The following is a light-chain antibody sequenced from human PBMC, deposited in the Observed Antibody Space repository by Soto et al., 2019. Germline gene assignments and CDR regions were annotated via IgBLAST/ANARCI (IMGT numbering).Light chain of an antibody. Sequence: DIQMTQSPSSLSASVGDRVTITCQASQDIRKYLNWYQQKPGRAPKLLIYGASNLETGVPPRFSGSGYGTDFTFTISSLQPEDIATYYCQHYANIPPFTFGPGTKVAIK. CDR1: QDIRKY. CDR2: GAS. V-gene: IGKV1-33*01. J-gene: IGKJ3*01. CDR3: QHYANIPPFT.